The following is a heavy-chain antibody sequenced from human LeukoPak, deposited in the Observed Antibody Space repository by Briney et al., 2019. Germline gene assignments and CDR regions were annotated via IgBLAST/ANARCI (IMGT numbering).Heavy chain of an antibody. V-gene: IGHV3-33*08. Sequence: GGSLRFSCAASGFTFNIYGMSWVRQAPGKGLEWVAVIWFDGSNKYYADSVKGRFTISRDNSMHTLYLQMNSLRAEDTAVYYCARDYGDHGDLDYWGQGTLVTVSS. CDR1: GFTFNIYG. CDR2: IWFDGSNK. D-gene: IGHD4-17*01. J-gene: IGHJ4*02. CDR3: ARDYGDHGDLDY.